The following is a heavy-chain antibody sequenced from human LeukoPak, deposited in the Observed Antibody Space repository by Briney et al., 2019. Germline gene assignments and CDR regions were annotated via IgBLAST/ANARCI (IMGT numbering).Heavy chain of an antibody. D-gene: IGHD3-22*01. CDR2: IYSSGST. Sequence: SETLSLTCTVSGGSISSGNYYWSWIRQPAGKGLEWIGRIYSSGSTNYNPSLKSRVTISVDTSKNQFSLKLSSVTAADTAVYYCARQGGDLYPRPYYDSSGYYPRGGLDYWGQGTLVTVSS. V-gene: IGHV4-61*02. CDR3: ARQGGDLYPRPYYDSSGYYPRGGLDY. CDR1: GGSISSGNYY. J-gene: IGHJ4*02.